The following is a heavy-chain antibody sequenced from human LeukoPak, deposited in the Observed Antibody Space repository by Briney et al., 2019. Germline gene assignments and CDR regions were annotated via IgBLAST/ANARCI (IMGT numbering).Heavy chain of an antibody. J-gene: IGHJ5*02. V-gene: IGHV4-59*01. CDR3: ARGPYSSSRFRGDNWFDP. Sequence: SETLSLTCTVSGGSISSYYWSWIRQPPGKGLEWIGYIYYSGSTNYNPSRKSRVTISVDTSKNQFSLKLSSVTAADTAVYYCARGPYSSSRFRGDNWFDPRGQGTLVTVSS. D-gene: IGHD6-13*01. CDR2: IYYSGST. CDR1: GGSISSYY.